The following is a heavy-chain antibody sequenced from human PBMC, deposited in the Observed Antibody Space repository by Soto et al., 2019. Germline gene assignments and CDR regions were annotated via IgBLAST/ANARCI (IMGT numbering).Heavy chain of an antibody. J-gene: IGHJ3*02. D-gene: IGHD6-25*01. V-gene: IGHV3-30*03. CDR3: AILPTTAAPSSGAFDI. CDR2: ISYDGSNK. Sequence: PGGSLRLSCAASGFTFSSYGMHWVRQAPGKGLEWVAVISYDGSNKYYADSVKGRFTISRDNSKNTLYLQMNSLRAEDTAVYYCAILPTTAAPSSGAFDIWGQGTMVTVSS. CDR1: GFTFSSYG.